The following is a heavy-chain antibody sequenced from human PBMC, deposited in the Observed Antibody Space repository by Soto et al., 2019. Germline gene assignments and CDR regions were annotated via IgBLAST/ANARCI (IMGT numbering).Heavy chain of an antibody. CDR1: GGSISSYY. Sequence: SETLSLTCTVSGGSISSYYWSWIRQPPGKGLEWIGYIYYSGSTNYNPSLKSRVTISVDTSKNQFSLKLSSVTAADTAVYYCVRVDRGYSYGLFDYWGQGTLVTVSS. CDR2: IYYSGST. D-gene: IGHD5-18*01. V-gene: IGHV4-59*01. CDR3: VRVDRGYSYGLFDY. J-gene: IGHJ4*01.